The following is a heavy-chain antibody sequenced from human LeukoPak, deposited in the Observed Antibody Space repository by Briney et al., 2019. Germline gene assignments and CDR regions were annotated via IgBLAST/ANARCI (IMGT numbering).Heavy chain of an antibody. D-gene: IGHD6-19*01. CDR2: ISYDGSNK. Sequence: PGRSLRLSCAASGFTFSSYGMHWVRQAPGKGLEWVAVISYDGSNKYYADSVKGRFTISRDNSKNTLYLQMNSLRAEDTAVYYCVIVKPPFARFRYSSGWYDYWGQGTLVTVSS. V-gene: IGHV3-30*03. CDR3: VIVKPPFARFRYSSGWYDY. J-gene: IGHJ4*02. CDR1: GFTFSSYG.